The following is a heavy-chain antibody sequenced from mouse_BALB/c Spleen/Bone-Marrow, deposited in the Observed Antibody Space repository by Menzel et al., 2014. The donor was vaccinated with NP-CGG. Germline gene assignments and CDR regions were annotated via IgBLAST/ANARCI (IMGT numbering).Heavy chain of an antibody. V-gene: IGHV1-55*01. Sequence: VQVQQSGAELAKPGASVKMSCKASGYYFTSPWMHWVKQRPEQGLEWIGDIYPGSDITNYNEKFKSKATLTVDTSSSTDYMQRSSLTSEDSAVYYCAQLGQGYWGQGTTLTVSS. D-gene: IGHD4-1*02. J-gene: IGHJ2*01. CDR2: IYPGSDIT. CDR1: GYYFTSPW. CDR3: AQLGQGY.